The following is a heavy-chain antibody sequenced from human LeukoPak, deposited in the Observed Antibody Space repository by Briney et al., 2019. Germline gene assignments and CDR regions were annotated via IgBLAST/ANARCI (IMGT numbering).Heavy chain of an antibody. V-gene: IGHV3-53*01. J-gene: IGHJ4*02. CDR3: ARGSQQLVPGVDY. Sequence: GGSLRLSCVVSGFTVSSNYMNWVRQAPGKGLEWVSVIYNGGSTYYRDSVKGRFTISRDNSKNTLYLQMNSLRAEDTAVYYCARGSQQLVPGVDYWGQGTLVTSST. CDR1: GFTVSSNY. D-gene: IGHD6-13*01. CDR2: IYNGGST.